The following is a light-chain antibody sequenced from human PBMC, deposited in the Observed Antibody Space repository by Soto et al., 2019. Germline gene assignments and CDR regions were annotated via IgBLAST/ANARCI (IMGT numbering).Light chain of an antibody. CDR2: TAA. Sequence: DIQMTQSPSSLSASVGDRVTITCRARQSISSNLNWYQQKPGKAPKLLIYTAASLQSGVPSRFSGSGSGTDFTLTIASLQLEDFATYYCQQSHSLPPTFGQGTKVDIK. CDR3: QQSHSLPPT. CDR1: QSISSN. J-gene: IGKJ1*01. V-gene: IGKV1-39*01.